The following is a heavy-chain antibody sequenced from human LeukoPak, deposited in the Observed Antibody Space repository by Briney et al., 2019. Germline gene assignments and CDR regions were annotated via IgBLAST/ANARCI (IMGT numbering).Heavy chain of an antibody. CDR3: ARVRGCLRSFYYYYYMDV. J-gene: IGHJ6*03. V-gene: IGHV4-34*01. CDR1: GGSFSGYY. CDR2: INNSGST. Sequence: SETLSLTCAVYGGSFSGYYWSWIRQPPGKGLEWVGEINNSGSTNYNPSLKRRVTISVDTSKNQFSLKLSSVSAADTAVYYCARVRGCLRSFYYYYYMDVWGKGTTVTVSS. D-gene: IGHD5/OR15-5a*01.